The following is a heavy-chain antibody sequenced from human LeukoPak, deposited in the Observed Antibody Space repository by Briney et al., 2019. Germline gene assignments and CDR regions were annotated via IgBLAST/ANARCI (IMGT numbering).Heavy chain of an antibody. J-gene: IGHJ4*02. CDR3: ARARRDRGYSYYYFDY. Sequence: SETLSLTCTVSGGSISSYYWSWIRQPPGKGLEWIGYIYYSGSTNYNPSLKSRVTISVDTSKNQFSLKLSSVTAAATAVYYCARARRDRGYSYYYFDYWGQGTLVTVSS. CDR1: GGSISSYY. D-gene: IGHD5-18*01. CDR2: IYYSGST. V-gene: IGHV4-59*01.